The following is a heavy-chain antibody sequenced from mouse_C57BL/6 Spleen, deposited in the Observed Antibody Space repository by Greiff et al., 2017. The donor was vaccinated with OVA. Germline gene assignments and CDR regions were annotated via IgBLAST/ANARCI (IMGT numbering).Heavy chain of an antibody. Sequence: EVQLQQSGPELVKPGASVKISCKASGYSFTGYYMNWVKQSPEKSLEWIGEINPSTGGTTYNQKFKAKATLTVDKSSSTAYMQLKSLTSEDSAVYYCAREIDSYAMDYWGQGTSVTVSS. CDR1: GYSFTGYY. V-gene: IGHV1-42*01. CDR3: AREIDSYAMDY. CDR2: INPSTGGT. J-gene: IGHJ4*01.